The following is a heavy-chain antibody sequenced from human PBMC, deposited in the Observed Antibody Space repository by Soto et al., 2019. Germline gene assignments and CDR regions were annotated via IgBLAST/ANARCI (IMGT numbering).Heavy chain of an antibody. CDR3: ARGLLGSTSDYYYYYGMDV. Sequence: QVQLQESGPGLVKPSQTLSLTCTVSGGSISSGGYYWSWIRQHPGKGLEWIGYIYYSGSTYYIPSLKSRVTISVDTSKNQFSLKLSSVTAADTAVYYCARGLLGSTSDYYYYYGMDVWGQGTTVTVSS. V-gene: IGHV4-31*03. CDR1: GGSISSGGYY. CDR2: IYYSGST. D-gene: IGHD2-2*01. J-gene: IGHJ6*02.